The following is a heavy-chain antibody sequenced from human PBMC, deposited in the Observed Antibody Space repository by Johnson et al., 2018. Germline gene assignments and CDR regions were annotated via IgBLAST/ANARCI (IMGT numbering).Heavy chain of an antibody. J-gene: IGHJ4*02. CDR1: GFTFGSYN. CDR3: ATQAEYSSGWYPTTFHY. V-gene: IGHV3-21*06. CDR2: INSDSRYI. Sequence: EVQLLESGGGLVKPGGSLRLSCEASGFTFGSYNMNWVRQAPGKGLEWVSSINSDSRYIYYGDSLKGRFTISRDNAKSSLFLQINNVRAEDTAVYYCATQAEYSSGWYPTTFHYWGQGILVTVSS. D-gene: IGHD6-19*01.